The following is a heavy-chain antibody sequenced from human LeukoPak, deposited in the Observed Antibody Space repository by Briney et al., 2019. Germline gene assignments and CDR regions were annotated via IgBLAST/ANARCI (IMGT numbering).Heavy chain of an antibody. CDR1: GGSFSGYY. CDR2: INHSGST. J-gene: IGHJ4*02. V-gene: IGHV4-34*01. D-gene: IGHD5/OR15-5a*01. CDR3: ARDSVSTYHFDY. Sequence: SETLSLTCAVYGGSFSGYYWSWIRQPPGKGLEWIGEINHSGSTNYNPSLKSRVTISVDTSKNQFSLKLSSVTAADTAVYYCARDSVSTYHFDYWGQGTLATVSS.